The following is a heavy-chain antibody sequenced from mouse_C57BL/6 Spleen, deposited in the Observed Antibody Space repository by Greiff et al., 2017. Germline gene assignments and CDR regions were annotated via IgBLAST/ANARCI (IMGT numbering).Heavy chain of an antibody. CDR3: ARPHYGSLYDFDY. V-gene: IGHV1-26*01. Sequence: EVPLQQSGPELVKPGASVKISCKASGYTFTDYYMNWVQQSHGKSLEWIGDLNPNNGGPSYTQTFKGKATLTVDKSSSTAYMELRSLTSEDSAVEYCARPHYGSLYDFDYWGQGTTRTVSS. CDR2: LNPNNGGP. CDR1: GYTFTDYY. D-gene: IGHD1-1*01. J-gene: IGHJ2*01.